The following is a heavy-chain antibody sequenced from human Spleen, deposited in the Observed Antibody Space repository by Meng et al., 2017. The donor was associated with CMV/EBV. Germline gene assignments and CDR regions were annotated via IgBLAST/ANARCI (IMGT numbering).Heavy chain of an antibody. D-gene: IGHD4/OR15-4a*01. CDR3: ARGGAWMHFSSDYVNMDV. CDR1: TFSDHY. Sequence: TFSDHYIHWVRQAPGQGLEWMGWINPNSGATHYPQKFQGRVTLTRDTFISTAYMDLNRLKSDDTAIYYCARGGAWMHFSSDYVNMDVWGQGTTVTVSS. J-gene: IGHJ6*02. CDR2: INPNSGAT. V-gene: IGHV1-2*02.